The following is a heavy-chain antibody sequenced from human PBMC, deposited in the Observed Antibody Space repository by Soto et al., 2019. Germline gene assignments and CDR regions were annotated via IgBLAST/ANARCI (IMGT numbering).Heavy chain of an antibody. J-gene: IGHJ6*02. CDR3: ARTDCSSTSCYNYYYYGMTS. V-gene: IGHV1-3*01. Sequence: ASVKVSCKTSGYSFTKYGLYWVRQAPGQRLEWMGWINPGNGDTKYSQKFQGRVTITRDTSATTAYMELSSLRSEDSAVFYCARTDCSSTSCYNYYYYGMTSGARGPRSPSP. CDR2: INPGNGDT. CDR1: GYSFTKYG. D-gene: IGHD2-2*01.